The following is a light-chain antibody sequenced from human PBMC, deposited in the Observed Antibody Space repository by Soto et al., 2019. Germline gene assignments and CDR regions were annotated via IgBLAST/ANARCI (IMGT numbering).Light chain of an antibody. CDR2: AAS. CDR1: QGISNY. CDR3: QQYGRSPQAAWT. Sequence: DIQMTQSPSSLSASVGDRVTITCRASQGISNYLAWYQQKPGKVPKLLIYAASTLQSGVPSRFSGSGSGTDFTLTISSLQPEDVATYYCQQYGRSPQAAWTFGQGTKVDIK. V-gene: IGKV1-27*01. J-gene: IGKJ1*01.